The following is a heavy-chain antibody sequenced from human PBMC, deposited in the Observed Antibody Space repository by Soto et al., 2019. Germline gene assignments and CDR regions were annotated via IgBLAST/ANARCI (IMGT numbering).Heavy chain of an antibody. CDR1: GFTFSDYY. J-gene: IGHJ4*02. Sequence: GGSLRLSCAVSGFTFSDYYMSWVRQAPGKGPEWVSAISGGGDKTYYLESVKGRFTISRDNSKNTVSLQMNSLRADDTAVYYCAKEGSPPFFQHWGQGTLVTVSS. D-gene: IGHD3-10*01. CDR2: ISGGGDKT. V-gene: IGHV3-23*01. CDR3: AKEGSPPFFQH.